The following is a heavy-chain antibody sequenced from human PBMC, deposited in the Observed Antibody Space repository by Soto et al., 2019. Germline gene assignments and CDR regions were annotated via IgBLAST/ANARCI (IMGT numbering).Heavy chain of an antibody. CDR3: ASALSRWNYFPLDY. Sequence: QVQLVESGGGVVQPGRSLRLSCAASGFTFSSYGMHWVRQAPGKGLEWVAVIWSDGSNRYYADSVKGRFTISRDNSKNTPFLQMNSLRAEDTAVYFCASALSRWNYFPLDYWGQGTLVTVSS. CDR1: GFTFSSYG. CDR2: IWSDGSNR. V-gene: IGHV3-33*01. J-gene: IGHJ4*02. D-gene: IGHD1-7*01.